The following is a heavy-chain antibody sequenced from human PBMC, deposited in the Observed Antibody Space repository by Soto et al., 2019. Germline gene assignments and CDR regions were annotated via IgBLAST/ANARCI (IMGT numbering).Heavy chain of an antibody. CDR3: AGHGGYSY. CDR1: GFNLRTNG. Sequence: ELQLSESGGGLVQPGGSLRLSCAATGFNLRTNGMSWVRQAPGKGLEWVSSFSGRADATWYADSLKGRFTIPRDNSKNTVYLQMNGLRAEDTALYYCAGHGGYSYFGQGTLVTVSS. CDR2: FSGRADAT. J-gene: IGHJ4*02. V-gene: IGHV3-23*01. D-gene: IGHD2-21*02.